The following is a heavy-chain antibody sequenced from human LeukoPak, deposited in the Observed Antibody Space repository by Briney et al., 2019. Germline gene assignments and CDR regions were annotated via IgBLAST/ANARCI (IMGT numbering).Heavy chain of an antibody. CDR1: GFTFSSYT. D-gene: IGHD3-10*01. CDR3: ATAPRRLGSGTGDYGLDV. J-gene: IGHJ6*02. CDR2: ISSGGGSI. Sequence: PGGSLRLSCAASGFTFSSYTMNWVRQAPGQGLEWVSYISSGGGSIFYADSVKGRFSISRDNAKNSLYLQMNSLTDEDTAVYYCATAPRRLGSGTGDYGLDVWGQGTTVTVSS. V-gene: IGHV3-48*02.